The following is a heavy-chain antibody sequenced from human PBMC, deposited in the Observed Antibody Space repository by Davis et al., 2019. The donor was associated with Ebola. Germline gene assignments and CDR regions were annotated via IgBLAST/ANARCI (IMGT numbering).Heavy chain of an antibody. CDR1: GGSISSSNW. J-gene: IGHJ4*02. V-gene: IGHV4-4*02. CDR2: IYHSGST. Sequence: PSETLSLTCAVSGGSISSSNWWSWVRQPPGKGLEWIGEIYHSGSTNYNPSLKSRVTISVDKSKNQFSLKLSSVTAADTAVYYCARVGYYDSSGYYYGFDYWGQGTLVTVSS. CDR3: ARVGYYDSSGYYYGFDY. D-gene: IGHD3-22*01.